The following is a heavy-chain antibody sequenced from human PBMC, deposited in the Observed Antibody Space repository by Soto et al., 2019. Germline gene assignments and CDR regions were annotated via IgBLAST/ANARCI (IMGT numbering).Heavy chain of an antibody. CDR3: ARGDLAVVKAAEIDS. CDR1: GFTFSSYS. V-gene: IGHV3-21*02. CDR2: ISSSSSYI. Sequence: EVQLVESRGGLVKPGGSLRLSCAASGFTFSSYSMIWVRQAPEKGLEWVSSISSSSSYIYYSDSVKGRFTISRDNANNSLYLQMNSLRAEDTAVYYCARGDLAVVKAAEIDSWGQGTLVTVSS. D-gene: IGHD2-15*01. J-gene: IGHJ4*02.